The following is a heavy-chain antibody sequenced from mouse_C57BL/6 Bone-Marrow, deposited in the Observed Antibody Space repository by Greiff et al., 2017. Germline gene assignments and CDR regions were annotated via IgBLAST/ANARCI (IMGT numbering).Heavy chain of an antibody. CDR3: ARMGWSFDY. CDR1: GYTFTSYW. CDR2: IDPSDSYT. V-gene: IGHV1-50*01. Sequence: QVQLKQPGAELVKPGASVKLSCKASGYTFTSYWMQWVKQRPGQGLEWIGEIDPSDSYTNYNPKFKGKATVTVDTSSSTAYMQLSSLTSEDSAVYYCARMGWSFDYWGQGTTLTVSS. J-gene: IGHJ2*01. D-gene: IGHD2-3*01.